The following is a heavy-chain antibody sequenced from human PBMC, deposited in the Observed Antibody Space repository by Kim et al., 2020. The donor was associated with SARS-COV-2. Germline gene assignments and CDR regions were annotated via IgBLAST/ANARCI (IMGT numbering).Heavy chain of an antibody. CDR3: ARGDTMIVVVMGIGY. J-gene: IGHJ4*02. D-gene: IGHD3-22*01. CDR1: GFTFSSYA. CDR2: ISYDGSNK. Sequence: GGSLRLSCAASGFTFSSYAMHWVRQAPGKGLEWVAVISYDGSNKYYADSVKGRFTISRDNSKNTLYLQMNSLRAEDTAVYYCARGDTMIVVVMGIGYWGQGTLVTVSS. V-gene: IGHV3-30-3*01.